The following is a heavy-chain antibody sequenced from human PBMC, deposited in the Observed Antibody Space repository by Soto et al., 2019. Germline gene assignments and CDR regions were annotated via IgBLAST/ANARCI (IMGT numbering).Heavy chain of an antibody. J-gene: IGHJ6*02. Sequence: EVQLLESGGGLVQPGGSLRLSCAASGFTLSSYAIHWVRQATGEGLAWVSGIGSGGDTRYADSVKGRFIISREDGKHTLYLQVYNQRVGDSSVYYCTRYTPWTEREVWGQWATVTVSS. CDR3: TRYTPWTEREV. CDR1: GFTLSSYA. D-gene: IGHD2-15*01. V-gene: IGHV3-13*01. CDR2: IGSGGDT.